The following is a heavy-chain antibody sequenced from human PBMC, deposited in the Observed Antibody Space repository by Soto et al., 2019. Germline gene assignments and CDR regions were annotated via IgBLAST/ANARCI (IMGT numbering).Heavy chain of an antibody. CDR2: INAGNGNT. D-gene: IGHD1-1*01. CDR1: GYTFTSYA. J-gene: IGHJ4*02. Sequence: QVQLVQSGAEEKKPGASVKVSCKASGYTFTSYAMHWVRQAPGQRLEWMGWINAGNGNTKYSQKFQGRVTITRDTSASTADMELSSLRSEDTAVYYCARVGGWNVPDYWHQGTLVTVSS. CDR3: ARVGGWNVPDY. V-gene: IGHV1-3*05.